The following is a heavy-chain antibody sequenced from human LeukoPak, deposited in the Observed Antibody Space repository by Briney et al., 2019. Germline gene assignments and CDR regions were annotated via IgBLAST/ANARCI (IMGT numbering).Heavy chain of an antibody. Sequence: GGSLRLSCAASGFTFSSYAMHWVRQAPGKGLEWVAVISYDGSNKYYADSVKGRFTISRDNSKNTLYLQMNSLRAEDTAVYCCARFDIVVVVAATGALDYWGQGTLVTVSS. V-gene: IGHV3-30-3*01. CDR1: GFTFSSYA. CDR3: ARFDIVVVVAATGALDY. D-gene: IGHD2-15*01. CDR2: ISYDGSNK. J-gene: IGHJ4*02.